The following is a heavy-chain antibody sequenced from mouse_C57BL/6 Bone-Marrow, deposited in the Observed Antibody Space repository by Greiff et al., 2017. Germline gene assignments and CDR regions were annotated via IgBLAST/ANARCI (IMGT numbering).Heavy chain of an antibody. D-gene: IGHD2-3*01. V-gene: IGHV1-26*01. CDR3: ARDYDGYYWYFDV. Sequence: EVQLQQSGPELVKPGASVKISCKASGYTLTDYYMNWVKQSHGKSLEWIGDINPNNGGTSYNQKFKGKATLTVDKSSSTAYMELRSLTSEDSAVYYCARDYDGYYWYFDVWGTGTTVTVSS. J-gene: IGHJ1*03. CDR2: INPNNGGT. CDR1: GYTLTDYY.